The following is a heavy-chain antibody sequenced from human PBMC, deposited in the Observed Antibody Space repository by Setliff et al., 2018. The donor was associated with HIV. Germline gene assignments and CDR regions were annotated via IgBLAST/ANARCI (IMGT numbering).Heavy chain of an antibody. Sequence: GASVKVSCKASGYTFTTYGVNWVRQAPGQGLEWMGWINSYNGNTKFAQKFQGRVTMTTDTSTTTAFMELRSLKADDTGIYYCSRSGVPPYYYYGMDVWGQGTTGTVSS. CDR1: GYTFTTYG. CDR3: SRSGVPPYYYYGMDV. D-gene: IGHD3-10*01. J-gene: IGHJ6*02. V-gene: IGHV1-18*04. CDR2: INSYNGNT.